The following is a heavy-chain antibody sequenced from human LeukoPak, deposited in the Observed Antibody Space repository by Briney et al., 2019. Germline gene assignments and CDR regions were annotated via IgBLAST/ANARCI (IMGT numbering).Heavy chain of an antibody. CDR3: ARLWEHVGPFDY. D-gene: IGHD1-26*01. Sequence: QAGGSLRLSCAASGFTFSSYAMHWVRQAPGKGLEWVAVISYDGSNKYYADSVKGRFTISRDNSKNTLYLQMNSLRAEDTAVYYCARLWEHVGPFDYWGQGTPVTVSS. J-gene: IGHJ4*02. V-gene: IGHV3-30-3*01. CDR2: ISYDGSNK. CDR1: GFTFSSYA.